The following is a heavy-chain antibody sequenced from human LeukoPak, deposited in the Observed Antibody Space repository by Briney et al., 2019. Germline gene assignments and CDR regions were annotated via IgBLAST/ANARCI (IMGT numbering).Heavy chain of an antibody. CDR2: IYYSGST. J-gene: IGHJ6*02. V-gene: IGHV4-61*01. CDR3: ARVMRCSSTSCYYYYYGMDV. Sequence: SETLSLTCTVSGGSVSSGSYYWSWIRQPPGKGLEWIGYIYYSGSTNYNPSLKSRVTISVDTSKNRFSLKLSSVTAADTAVYYCARVMRCSSTSCYYYYYGMDVWGQGTTVTVSS. D-gene: IGHD2-2*01. CDR1: GGSVSSGSYY.